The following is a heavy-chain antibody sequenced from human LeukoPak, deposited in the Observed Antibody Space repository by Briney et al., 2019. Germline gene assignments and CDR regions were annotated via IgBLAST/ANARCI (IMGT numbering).Heavy chain of an antibody. CDR1: AYTFTSYY. CDR2: INPSGGIT. D-gene: IGHD6-19*01. Sequence: ASVKVSCKASAYTFTSYYMHWVRQAPGQGLEWIGVINPSGGITSYAQKFHGRVTMTRDTSTSTVYMELSSLRSEDTAVYYCARDRAVAGFRFDYWGQGTLVTVSS. V-gene: IGHV1-46*01. CDR3: ARDRAVAGFRFDY. J-gene: IGHJ4*02.